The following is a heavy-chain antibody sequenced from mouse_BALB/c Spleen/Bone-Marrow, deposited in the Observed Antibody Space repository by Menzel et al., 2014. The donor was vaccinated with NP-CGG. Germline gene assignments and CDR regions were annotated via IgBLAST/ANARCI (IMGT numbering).Heavy chain of an antibody. CDR2: INPTSGYT. J-gene: IGHJ3*01. Sequence: QVQLQQSGPELTKPGASVKMSCRASGYTFTSYWMNWVEQRPVQGLEWIGYINPTSGYTEYNQKFKDKATLTTDKSSSTAYMQLSSLTSEDSAVYYCTTGGNDWFAYWGQGTLVTVSA. CDR1: GYTFTSYW. CDR3: TTGGNDWFAY. D-gene: IGHD2-1*01. V-gene: IGHV1-7*01.